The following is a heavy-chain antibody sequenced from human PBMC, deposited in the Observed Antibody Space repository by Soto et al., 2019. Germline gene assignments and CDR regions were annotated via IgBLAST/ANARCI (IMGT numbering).Heavy chain of an antibody. Sequence: EVQLLDSGGGLVQPGGSLRLSCAASGFTFSSYAMSWVRQAPGKGPEWVSSISGSGGGTYYADSVKGRFTISRDNSKNTLYLQMNSLRAEDTAVFYCAKSRGSGTYFNPSDAFDIWGQGTMVTVSS. CDR2: ISGSGGGT. V-gene: IGHV3-23*01. D-gene: IGHD3-10*01. CDR1: GFTFSSYA. J-gene: IGHJ3*02. CDR3: AKSRGSGTYFNPSDAFDI.